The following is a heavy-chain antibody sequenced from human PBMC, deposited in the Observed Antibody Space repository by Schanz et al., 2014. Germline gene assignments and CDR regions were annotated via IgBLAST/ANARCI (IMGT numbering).Heavy chain of an antibody. D-gene: IGHD3-3*01. CDR3: VKDRRAALRFLEWGFFQD. CDR2: VSWRSSSV. CDR1: GFTFEDHA. V-gene: IGHV3-9*01. Sequence: VHLVESGGGLVKPGGSLRLSCAASGFTFEDHALHWVRQRPGKGLEWVSGVSWRSSSVGYADSVKGRFTISRDNAKKSVTLQVNSLRPDDTAFYYCVKDRRAALRFLEWGFFQDWGQGTLVTVAS. J-gene: IGHJ1*01.